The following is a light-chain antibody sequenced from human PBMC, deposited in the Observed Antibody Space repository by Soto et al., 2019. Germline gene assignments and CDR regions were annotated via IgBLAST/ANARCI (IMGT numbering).Light chain of an antibody. V-gene: IGKV1-16*01. CDR1: LTIGDS. J-gene: IGKJ1*01. Sequence: DIQMTQSPSSRSASVGDRVTITCRASLTIGDSLSWFQQKAGKPPTLLIYGASALQSGVPARFSGSGSGTDFTFTISSLQPEDIATYYCQQYSVYWTFGQGTKVDIK. CDR2: GAS. CDR3: QQYSVYWT.